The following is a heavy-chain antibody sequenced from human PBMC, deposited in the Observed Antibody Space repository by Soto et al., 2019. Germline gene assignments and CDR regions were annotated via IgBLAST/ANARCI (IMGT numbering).Heavy chain of an antibody. CDR2: IIPIFGTA. CDR1: GGTFSNYA. Sequence: SVKVSCKASGGTFSNYAISWVRQAPGQGLEWMGGIIPIFGTANYAQKFQGRVTISADESTSTAYMELNSLRSEDTAVFYCATSIGSGYHGGYWGQGTLVTVSS. D-gene: IGHD3-3*01. J-gene: IGHJ4*02. CDR3: ATSIGSGYHGGY. V-gene: IGHV1-69*13.